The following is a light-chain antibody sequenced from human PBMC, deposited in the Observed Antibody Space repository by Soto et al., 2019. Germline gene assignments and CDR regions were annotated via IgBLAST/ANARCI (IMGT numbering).Light chain of an antibody. V-gene: IGLV2-11*01. Sequence: QSVLTQPRAVSGSPGQSLTISCTGTSSNVDDYRYVSWYQQFPGKAPKLVIYGVNQRPSGVPNRFSGSNSDNTASLTISGLQAEDEADYYCCSYVTTPEIFGTGTKVNVL. CDR1: SSNVDDYRY. J-gene: IGLJ1*01. CDR3: CSYVTTPEI. CDR2: GVN.